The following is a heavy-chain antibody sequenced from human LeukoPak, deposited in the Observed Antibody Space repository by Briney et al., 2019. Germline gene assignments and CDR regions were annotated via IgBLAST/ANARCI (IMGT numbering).Heavy chain of an antibody. CDR1: GYTFTGYY. J-gene: IGHJ4*02. D-gene: IGHD3-10*01. V-gene: IGHV1-2*04. CDR3: ARLRTDMVRGVMVPSGGLDY. Sequence: ASVKVSCKASGYTFTGYYMHWVRQAPGQGLEWMGWINPNSGGTNYAQKFQGWVTMTRDTSISTAYMELSRLRSDDTAVYYCARLRTDMVRGVMVPSGGLDYWGQGTLVTVSS. CDR2: INPNSGGT.